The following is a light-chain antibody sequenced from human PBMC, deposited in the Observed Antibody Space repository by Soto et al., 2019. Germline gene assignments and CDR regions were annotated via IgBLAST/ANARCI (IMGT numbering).Light chain of an antibody. CDR2: KAS. Sequence: DIQMTQSPSTLSASVGDRVTITCRATQSISIWLAWYQQKPGKAPKLLIYKASSLESGVPSRFSGSGSGTEFTLTISSLQRDDFATYYCQQYGSYRTFGQGTKVEIK. CDR1: QSISIW. CDR3: QQYGSYRT. V-gene: IGKV1-5*03. J-gene: IGKJ1*01.